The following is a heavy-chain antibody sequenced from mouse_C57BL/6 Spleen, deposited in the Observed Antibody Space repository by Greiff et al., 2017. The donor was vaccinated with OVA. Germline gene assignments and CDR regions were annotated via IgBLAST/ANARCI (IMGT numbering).Heavy chain of an antibody. CDR2: INPNNGGT. Sequence: EVKLMESGPELVKPGASVKIPCKASGYTFTDYNMDWVKQSHGKSLEWIGDINPNNGGTIYNQKFKGKTTLTVDKSSSTAYMELRSLTSEDTAVYYCARWVDLYYFDYWGQGTTLTVSS. CDR1: GYTFTDYN. CDR3: ARWVDLYYFDY. V-gene: IGHV1-18*01. J-gene: IGHJ2*01. D-gene: IGHD1-1*02.